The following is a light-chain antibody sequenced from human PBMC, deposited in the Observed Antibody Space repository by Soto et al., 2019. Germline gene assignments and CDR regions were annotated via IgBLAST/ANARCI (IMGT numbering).Light chain of an antibody. CDR3: QLYGISPH. CDR2: GAS. Sequence: EIVLTQSPGTLSLSPGERATLSCRASQSVSSNLAWYQQKPGQAPRLLIYGASTRATGIPARFSGSGSGTEFTLTISSLQSEDFAVYYCQLYGISPHFGQGTQLEIK. V-gene: IGKV3-15*01. CDR1: QSVSSN. J-gene: IGKJ5*01.